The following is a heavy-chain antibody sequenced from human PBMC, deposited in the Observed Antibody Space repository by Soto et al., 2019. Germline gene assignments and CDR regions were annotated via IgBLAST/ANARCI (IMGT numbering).Heavy chain of an antibody. CDR3: ARASPVEEDLYYYDSSGYYHDPSYFDY. V-gene: IGHV1-69*13. CDR1: GGTFSSYA. J-gene: IGHJ4*03. Sequence: SVKVSCKASGGTFSSYAISWVRQAPGQGLEWMGGIIPIFGTANYAQKFQGRVTITADESTSTAYMELSSLRSEDTAVYYCARASPVEEDLYYYDSSGYYHDPSYFDYWG. D-gene: IGHD3-22*01. CDR2: IIPIFGTA.